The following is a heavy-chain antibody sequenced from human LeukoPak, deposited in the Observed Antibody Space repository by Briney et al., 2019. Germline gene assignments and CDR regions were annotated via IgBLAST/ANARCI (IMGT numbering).Heavy chain of an antibody. CDR3: ARGGGYDWRSFVN. Sequence: GGSLRLSCAASGFTFRSYWMSWVRQAPGKGLEWVGNIKEDGSKKYYVDSVKGRFTISRDNAKNSLYLQMNSLRAEDTAVYYCARGGGYDWRSFVNWGQGTLVTVSS. J-gene: IGHJ4*02. D-gene: IGHD5-12*01. V-gene: IGHV3-7*03. CDR2: IKEDGSKK. CDR1: GFTFRSYW.